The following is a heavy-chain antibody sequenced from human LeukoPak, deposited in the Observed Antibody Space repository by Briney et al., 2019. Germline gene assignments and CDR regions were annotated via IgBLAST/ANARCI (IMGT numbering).Heavy chain of an antibody. V-gene: IGHV4-31*03. CDR2: IYYSGST. CDR1: GGSISSGGYY. D-gene: IGHD6-19*01. CDR3: ARGYSSGWPIYGMDV. J-gene: IGHJ6*02. Sequence: SETLSLTCTVSGGSISSGGYYWSWIRQHPGKGLEWIGYIYYSGSTYYNPSLKSRVTISVDTSKSQFSLKLSSVTAADTAVYYCARGYSSGWPIYGMDVWGQGTTVTVSS.